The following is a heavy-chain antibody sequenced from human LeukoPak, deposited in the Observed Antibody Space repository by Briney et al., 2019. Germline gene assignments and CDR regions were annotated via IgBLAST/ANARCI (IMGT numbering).Heavy chain of an antibody. CDR3: ARGGGSGYDYDY. V-gene: IGHV1-2*02. CDR1: GYTFSYYY. CDR2: INPNSGGT. J-gene: IGHJ4*02. Sequence: ASVKVSCKASGYTFSYYYMHWVRRAPGQGLEWMGWINPNSGGTNYAQKFQGRVTMTRDTSISTAYMELSGLRSDDTAVYYCARGGGSGYDYDYWGQGTLVTVSS. D-gene: IGHD5-12*01.